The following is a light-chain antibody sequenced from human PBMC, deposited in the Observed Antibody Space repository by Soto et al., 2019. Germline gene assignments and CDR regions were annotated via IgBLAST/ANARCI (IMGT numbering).Light chain of an antibody. CDR3: DSYTRSRAYA. CDR1: SSDVGGYNY. V-gene: IGLV2-14*01. J-gene: IGLJ1*01. CDR2: EVS. Sequence: SVLTQPASVSGSPGQSITISCTGTSSDVGGYNYVSWYQQQSGKAPKLIIHEVSNRPSGVSNRFSGSKSGNTASLTISGLQAEDEADYYCDSYTRSRAYALGSCTKVTVL.